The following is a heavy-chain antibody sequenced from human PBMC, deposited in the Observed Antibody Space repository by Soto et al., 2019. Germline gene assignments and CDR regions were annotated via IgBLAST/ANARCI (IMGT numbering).Heavy chain of an antibody. CDR3: ARGPRDLLLWFGGGNWFDP. CDR1: GGSISSGGYY. CDR2: IYYSGST. Sequence: SETLSLTCTVSGGSISSGGYYWSWIRQHPGKGLEWIGYIYYSGSTYYNPSLKSRVTISVDTSKNQFSLKLSSVTAADTAVYYCARGPRDLLLWFGGGNWFDPWGQGTLVTVSS. J-gene: IGHJ5*02. V-gene: IGHV4-31*03. D-gene: IGHD3-10*01.